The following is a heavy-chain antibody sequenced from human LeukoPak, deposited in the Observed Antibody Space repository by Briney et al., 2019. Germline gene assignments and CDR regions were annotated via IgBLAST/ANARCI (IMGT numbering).Heavy chain of an antibody. D-gene: IGHD5-18*01. CDR2: INHSGST. V-gene: IGHV4-34*01. CDR1: GFTFSSYG. J-gene: IGHJ4*02. CDR3: ARGQRGYSYGRYYFDY. Sequence: GSLRLSCAASGFTFSSYGMHWVRQPPGKGLEWIGEINHSGSTNYNPSLKSRVTISVDTSKNQFSLKLSSVTAADTAVYYCARGQRGYSYGRYYFDYWGQGTLVTVSS.